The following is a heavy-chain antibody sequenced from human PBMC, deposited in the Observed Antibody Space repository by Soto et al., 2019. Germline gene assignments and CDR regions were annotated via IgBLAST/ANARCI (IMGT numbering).Heavy chain of an antibody. CDR1: GGSISSYY. CDR2: IYYSGST. J-gene: IGHJ5*02. Sequence: QVQLQESGPGLVKPSETLSLTCTVSGGSISSYYWSWIRQPPGKGLEWIGYIYYSGSTNYNPSLKSRVTISVDTSKNQFSLKLSSVTAADTAVYYCARDLGDYYVDPGFDPWGQGTLVTVSS. V-gene: IGHV4-59*01. CDR3: ARDLGDYYVDPGFDP. D-gene: IGHD3-10*02.